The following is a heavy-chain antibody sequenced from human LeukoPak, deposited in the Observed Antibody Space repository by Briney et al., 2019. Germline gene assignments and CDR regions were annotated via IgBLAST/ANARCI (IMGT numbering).Heavy chain of an antibody. D-gene: IGHD3-16*01. Sequence: GGSLRLSCAASDFPFSNYAMSWVRQAPGKGLEWVSFIYSAGSTHYSDSVKGRFTISIDNSKNTLYLQMNSLRAEDTAVYYCARRAGAYTHPYDYWGQGTLVTVS. V-gene: IGHV3-53*01. CDR1: DFPFSNYA. CDR2: IYSAGST. J-gene: IGHJ4*02. CDR3: ARRAGAYTHPYDY.